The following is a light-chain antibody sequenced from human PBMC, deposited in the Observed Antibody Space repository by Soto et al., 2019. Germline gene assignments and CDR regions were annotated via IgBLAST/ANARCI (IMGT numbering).Light chain of an antibody. V-gene: IGKV3-15*01. J-gene: IGKJ5*01. CDR2: GAT. CDR1: QTVSSN. CDR3: QQYNDWPMT. Sequence: EIMMTQSPATLTLSPGEIATLSCGASQTVSSNLAWYQQKRGQAPRLLVYGATTRATGIPARISGSGSGTDFTLTISSLQSEDFAVYYCQQYNDWPMTFGQGTRLDIK.